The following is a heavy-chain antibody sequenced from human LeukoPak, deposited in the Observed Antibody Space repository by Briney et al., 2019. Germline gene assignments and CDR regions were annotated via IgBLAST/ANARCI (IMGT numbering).Heavy chain of an antibody. Sequence: ASVKVSCKASGGTFSSYAISWVRQAPGQGLEWMGGIIPIFGTANYAQKFQGRVTITADKSTSTAYMELSSLRPEDTAVYYCARGIGIVKYYYGSGSYYHPHYFDYWGQGTLVTVSS. D-gene: IGHD3-10*01. CDR3: ARGIGIVKYYYGSGSYYHPHYFDY. CDR1: GGTFSSYA. CDR2: IIPIFGTA. V-gene: IGHV1-69*06. J-gene: IGHJ4*02.